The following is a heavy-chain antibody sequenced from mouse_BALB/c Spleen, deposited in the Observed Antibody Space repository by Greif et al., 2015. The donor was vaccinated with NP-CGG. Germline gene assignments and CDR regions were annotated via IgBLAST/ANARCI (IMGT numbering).Heavy chain of an antibody. V-gene: IGHV5-6-3*01. J-gene: IGHJ3*01. CDR1: GFTFSSYG. Sequence: EVKLMESGGGLVQPGGSLKLSCAASGFTFSSYGMSWVRQTPDKRLELVATINSNGGSTYYPDSVKGRFTISRDNAKNTLYLQMSSLKSEDTAMYYCARDPYWGQGTLVTVSA. CDR2: INSNGGST. CDR3: ARDPY.